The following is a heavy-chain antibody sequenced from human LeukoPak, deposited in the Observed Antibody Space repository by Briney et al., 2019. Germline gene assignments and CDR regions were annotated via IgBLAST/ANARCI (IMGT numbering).Heavy chain of an antibody. D-gene: IGHD2-21*01. Sequence: ASVKVSCKASGYTFTSYGISWVRQAPGQGLEWMGWISAYNGNTNYAQKLHGKVTMTTDTSTNTAYLELRSLRSHDTAVYYCARAQRSINSNMRINLGADYWGQGTLVTVPS. V-gene: IGHV1-18*01. J-gene: IGHJ4*02. CDR3: ARAQRSINSNMRINLGADY. CDR2: ISAYNGNT. CDR1: GYTFTSYG.